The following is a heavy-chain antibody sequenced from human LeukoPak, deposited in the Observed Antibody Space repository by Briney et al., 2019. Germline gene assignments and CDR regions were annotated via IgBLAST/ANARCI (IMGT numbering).Heavy chain of an antibody. CDR3: ANIAVAAPTFDY. CDR2: ISYDGSNK. J-gene: IGHJ4*02. D-gene: IGHD6-19*01. CDR1: GYTFTSYY. Sequence: SCKASGYTFTSYYMHWVRQAPGKGLEWVAVISYDGSNKYYADSVKGRFTISRDNSKNTLYLQMNSLRAEDTAVYYCANIAVAAPTFDYWGQGTLVTVSS. V-gene: IGHV3-30-3*02.